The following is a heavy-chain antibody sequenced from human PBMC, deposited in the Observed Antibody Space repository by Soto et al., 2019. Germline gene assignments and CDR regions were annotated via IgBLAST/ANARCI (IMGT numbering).Heavy chain of an antibody. V-gene: IGHV1-8*01. CDR1: GYTFISYD. J-gene: IGHJ4*02. CDR3: ARGDGYIFDY. D-gene: IGHD5-12*01. Sequence: QVQLVQSGAEVKKPGASVKVSCKASGYTFISYDINWVRQATGQGLEWMGWMNPNTGDTGYAQKFQDRVTMTRNTSISTANLELSSLRSDDTAVYFCARGDGYIFDYWGQGTLVTVSS. CDR2: MNPNTGDT.